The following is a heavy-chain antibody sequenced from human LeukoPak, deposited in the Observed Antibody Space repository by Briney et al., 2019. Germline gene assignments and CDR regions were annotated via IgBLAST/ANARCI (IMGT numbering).Heavy chain of an antibody. V-gene: IGHV3-30*04. CDR1: GFTFSSYA. CDR3: AKDDYYDSSGDPDWFDP. CDR2: ISYDGSDK. D-gene: IGHD3-22*01. Sequence: GRSLRLSCAASGFTFSSYAMHWLRQARGKGLEWVAVISYDGSDKYYADSVKGRFTISRDNSKNTLYLQMNSLRAEDTAVYFCAKDDYYDSSGDPDWFDPWGQGTLVTVSS. J-gene: IGHJ5*02.